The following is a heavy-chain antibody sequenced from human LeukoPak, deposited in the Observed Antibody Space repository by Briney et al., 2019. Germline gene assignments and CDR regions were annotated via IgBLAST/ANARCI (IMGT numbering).Heavy chain of an antibody. Sequence: GGSLRLSCAASGFTFSSYWMSWVRQAPGRGLEWVANIKQDGSEKYYVDSVKGRFTISRDNAKNSLYLQMNSLRAEDTAVYYCARDMRRLEPLSLDYWGQGTLVTVSS. V-gene: IGHV3-7*01. J-gene: IGHJ4*02. CDR3: ARDMRRLEPLSLDY. CDR2: IKQDGSEK. D-gene: IGHD5-12*01. CDR1: GFTFSSYW.